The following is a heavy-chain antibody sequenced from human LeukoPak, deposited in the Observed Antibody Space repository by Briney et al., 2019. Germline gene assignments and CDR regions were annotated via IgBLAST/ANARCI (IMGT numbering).Heavy chain of an antibody. Sequence: GRSLRLSCAASGFTFSSYGMHWVRQAPGKGLEWVAVISNDGSNEFYADSVKGRFTISRDTSKNTLYLQMNSLRTEDTAVYYCARDYSIPPAAGSLYNWFAPWGRGTLVTVSS. CDR2: ISNDGSNE. CDR3: ARDYSIPPAAGSLYNWFAP. D-gene: IGHD6-13*01. CDR1: GFTFSSYG. J-gene: IGHJ5*02. V-gene: IGHV3-30*03.